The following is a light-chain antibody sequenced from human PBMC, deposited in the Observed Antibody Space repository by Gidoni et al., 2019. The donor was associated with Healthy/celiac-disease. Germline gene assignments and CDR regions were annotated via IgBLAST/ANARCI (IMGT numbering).Light chain of an antibody. V-gene: IGKV3D-20*01. CDR2: DAS. CDR3: QQYGSSPPLT. J-gene: IGKJ4*01. CDR1: QSVSRSY. Sequence: EILLTQSPATLSLSPGESTTLSCGASQSVSRSYLAWYQQKPGLAPRLLIYDASSRATGIPDRFSGSGSGTDFTLTISRLEPEDFAVYYCQQYGSSPPLTFGGGTKVEIK.